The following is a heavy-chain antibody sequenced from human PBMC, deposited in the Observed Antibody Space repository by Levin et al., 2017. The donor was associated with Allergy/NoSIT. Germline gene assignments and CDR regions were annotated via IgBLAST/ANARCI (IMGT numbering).Heavy chain of an antibody. Sequence: AGGSLRLSCKASGFTFTSYGISWVRQAPGHGLEWMGWISAYNGNTNYAQKLQGRVTMTTDTSTSTAYMELRSLRSDDTAVYYCARDPPHGGWYDPYYYYDGMDVWGQGTTVTVSS. CDR3: ARDPPHGGWYDPYYYYDGMDV. CDR1: GFTFTSYG. D-gene: IGHD6-19*01. CDR2: ISAYNGNT. V-gene: IGHV1-18*01. J-gene: IGHJ6*02.